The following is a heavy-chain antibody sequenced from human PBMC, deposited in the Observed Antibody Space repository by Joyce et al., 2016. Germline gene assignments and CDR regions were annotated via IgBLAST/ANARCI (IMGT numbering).Heavy chain of an antibody. V-gene: IGHV5-51*01. J-gene: IGHJ5*02. CDR1: GYSFTSSW. Sequence: EVQLVQSGGEVTKPGESLKISCKGVGYSFTSSWLGWVRQMPGKGLELMWIINAEDARTRYSPAFQGQVTIAVDRSINTAHLRWGSLRDSDTAIYYCSRSAVGGTLSPIFDDWGQGSLATV. D-gene: IGHD3-16*01. CDR3: SRSAVGGTLSPIFDD. CDR2: INAEDART.